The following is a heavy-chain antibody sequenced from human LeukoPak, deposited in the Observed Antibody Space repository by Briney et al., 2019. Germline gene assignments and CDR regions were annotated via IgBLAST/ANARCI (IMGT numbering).Heavy chain of an antibody. D-gene: IGHD3-9*01. Sequence: PSETLSLTCAVYGESFNDYYWSWIRQPPGKGLEWIGEMNHSGSINCNPSLKSRVTISVDTSKNQFSLKLSSVTAADTAVYYCARTETYYDILTGYYTYYYFDYWGQGTLVTVSS. V-gene: IGHV4-34*01. CDR3: ARTETYYDILTGYYTYYYFDY. J-gene: IGHJ4*02. CDR1: GESFNDYY. CDR2: MNHSGSI.